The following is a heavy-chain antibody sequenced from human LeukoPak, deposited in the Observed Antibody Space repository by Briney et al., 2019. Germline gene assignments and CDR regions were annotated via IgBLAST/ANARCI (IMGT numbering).Heavy chain of an antibody. CDR3: ERVNYDSSGYHTQGDY. CDR1: GGSFSGYY. V-gene: IGHV4-34*01. D-gene: IGHD3-22*01. J-gene: IGHJ4*02. CDR2: INHSGST. Sequence: PSETLSLTCAVYGGSFSGYYWSWIRQPPGKGLEWIGEINHSGSTNYNPSLKSRVTISVDTSKNQFSLKLSSVTAADTAVYYCERVNYDSSGYHTQGDYWGQGTLVTVSS.